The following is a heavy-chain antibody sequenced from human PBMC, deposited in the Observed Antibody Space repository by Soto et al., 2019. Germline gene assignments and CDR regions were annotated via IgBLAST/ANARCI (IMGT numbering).Heavy chain of an antibody. CDR3: ATPSLSTGGYSSFDY. CDR1: GFTFGSYA. D-gene: IGHD1-26*01. Sequence: GGSLRLSCAASGFTFGSYAMSWVRQAPGKGLEWVSLVTYSGANTYYAGSVTGRFTISRDNSRNTLYLQMSSLRVEDTAVYYCATPSLSTGGYSSFDYWGQGTLVTVSS. CDR2: VTYSGANT. J-gene: IGHJ4*02. V-gene: IGHV3-23*01.